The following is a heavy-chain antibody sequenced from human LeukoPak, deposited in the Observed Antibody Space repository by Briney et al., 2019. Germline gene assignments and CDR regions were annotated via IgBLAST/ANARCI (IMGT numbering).Heavy chain of an antibody. CDR3: AKETAQWLGRHFDY. J-gene: IGHJ4*02. D-gene: IGHD6-19*01. V-gene: IGHV3-23*01. CDR2: IRTTAEGA. Sequence: PGGSLRLSCATSGFSFTDYPMNWVRQAPGKGLEWISNIRTTAEGAKYAYYADSVEGRFTISRDNSKNTLYLQMNSLRAEDTAVYYCAKETAQWLGRHFDYWGQGTLVTVSS. CDR1: GFSFTDYP.